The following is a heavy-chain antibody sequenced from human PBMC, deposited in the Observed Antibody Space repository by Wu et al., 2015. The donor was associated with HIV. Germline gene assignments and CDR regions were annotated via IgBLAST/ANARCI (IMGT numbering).Heavy chain of an antibody. D-gene: IGHD4-17*01. J-gene: IGHJ3*02. CDR1: GYTFTNFG. CDR2: INPNSGGT. CDR3: ATDYGRPYAFDI. V-gene: IGHV1-2*02. Sequence: QVQLVQSGAEVKEPGASVKVSCKASGYTFTNFGINWVRQAPGQGLEWMGWINPNSGGTNYAQKFQGRVTMTRDTSISTAYMELSRLRSDDTAVYYCATDYGRPYAFDIWGQGTMVTVSS.